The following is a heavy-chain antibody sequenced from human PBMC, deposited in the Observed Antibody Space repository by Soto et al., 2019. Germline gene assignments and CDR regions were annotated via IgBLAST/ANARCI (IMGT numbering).Heavy chain of an antibody. J-gene: IGHJ4*02. D-gene: IGHD3-22*01. V-gene: IGHV3-21*01. CDR3: AREADFASSGYVLDY. CDR2: VTSSPSSM. CDR1: GFTFSGFS. Sequence: GGSLRLSCAASGFTFSGFSMNWVRQAPGKGLEWVSSVTSSPSSMFYADSVKGRFTISRDDAKDSLFLQMNSLRADDTAVYYCAREADFASSGYVLDYWGLGTLVNVS.